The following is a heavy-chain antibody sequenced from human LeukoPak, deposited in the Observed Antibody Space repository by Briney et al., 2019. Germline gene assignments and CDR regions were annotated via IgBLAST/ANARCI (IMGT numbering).Heavy chain of an antibody. CDR2: INHSGRT. Sequence: SETLSLTCAVFGGSFSGYYWSWIRQPPGKGLEWIGEINHSGRTNYNPSLKSRLTMSVDLSENHISLKLTSVTAADTAVYYCAREGGFYRPLDYSGQGTLVTVSS. CDR1: GGSFSGYY. D-gene: IGHD3-3*01. J-gene: IGHJ4*02. V-gene: IGHV4-34*01. CDR3: AREGGFYRPLDY.